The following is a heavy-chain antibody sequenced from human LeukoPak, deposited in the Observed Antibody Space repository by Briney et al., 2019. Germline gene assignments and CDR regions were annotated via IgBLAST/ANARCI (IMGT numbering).Heavy chain of an antibody. CDR2: ISWNSGSI. D-gene: IGHD5-12*01. CDR3: AKDRGGYDYYFDY. J-gene: IGHJ4*02. CDR1: GFTFDDYA. V-gene: IGHV3-9*03. Sequence: QAGGSLRLSCAASGFTFDDYAMHWVRQAPGKGLEWVSGISWNSGSIGYADSVKGRFTISRDNAKNSLYLQMNSLRAEDMALYYCAKDRGGYDYYFDYWGQGTLVTVSS.